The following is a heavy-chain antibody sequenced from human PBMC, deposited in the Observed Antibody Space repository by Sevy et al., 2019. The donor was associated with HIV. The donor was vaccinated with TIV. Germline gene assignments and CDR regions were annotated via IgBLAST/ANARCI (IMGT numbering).Heavy chain of an antibody. D-gene: IGHD6-19*01. CDR1: GGSISSSSYY. J-gene: IGHJ4*02. Sequence: SETLSLTCTVSGGSISSSSYYWGWIRPPPGQGLEWIGCIYYSGSTYYNPSLKSRVTISVDTSKNQFSLRLSSVTAADTAVYYCAGHGPVAGGNYWGQGTLVTVSS. V-gene: IGHV4-39*01. CDR3: AGHGPVAGGNY. CDR2: IYYSGST.